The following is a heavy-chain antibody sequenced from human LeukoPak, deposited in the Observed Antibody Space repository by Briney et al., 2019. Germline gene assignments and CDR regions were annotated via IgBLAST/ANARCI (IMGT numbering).Heavy chain of an antibody. CDR2: VNEDGDYS. Sequence: PGGSLRLSCAASGFTFHEYTMHWVRQRPGKGLEWVSLVNEDGDYSDYADSVKGRFTISRDNAKNSLYLQMNSLRAEDTAVYYCAREVRHDSSGYLPWGQGTLVTVSS. CDR1: GFTFHEYT. V-gene: IGHV3-43*01. D-gene: IGHD3-22*01. J-gene: IGHJ5*02. CDR3: AREVRHDSSGYLP.